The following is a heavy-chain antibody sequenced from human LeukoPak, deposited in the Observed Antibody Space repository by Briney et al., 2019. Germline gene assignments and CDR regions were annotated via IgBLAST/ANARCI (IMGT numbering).Heavy chain of an antibody. CDR2: IIPIFGTA. D-gene: IGHD4-11*01. CDR3: ARDYRENDWFDP. J-gene: IGHJ5*01. Sequence: SVKVSCKASGGTFSSYAISWVRQAPGQGLEWMGGIIPIFGTANYAQKFQGRVTITTDESTSTAYMELSSLRSEDTAVYYCARDYRENDWFDPWGQGTLVTVSS. V-gene: IGHV1-69*05. CDR1: GGTFSSYA.